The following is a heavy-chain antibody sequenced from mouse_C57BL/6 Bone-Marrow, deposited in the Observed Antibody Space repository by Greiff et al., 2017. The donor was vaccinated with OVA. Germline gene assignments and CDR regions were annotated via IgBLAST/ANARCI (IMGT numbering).Heavy chain of an antibody. CDR1: GYAFSSSW. V-gene: IGHV1-82*01. Sequence: QVQLQQSGPELVKPGASVKISCKASGYAFSSSWMNWVKQRPGKGLEWIGRIYPGAGDTNYNGKFKGKATLTAAKSSSTAYMQLSSLTSGDSAVYLCARRGYYGSSLCYFVYWGQGTTLTVSS. D-gene: IGHD1-1*01. CDR2: IYPGAGDT. CDR3: ARRGYYGSSLCYFVY. J-gene: IGHJ2*01.